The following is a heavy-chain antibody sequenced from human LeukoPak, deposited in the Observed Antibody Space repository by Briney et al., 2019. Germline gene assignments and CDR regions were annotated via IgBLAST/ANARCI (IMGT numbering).Heavy chain of an antibody. V-gene: IGHV1-2*02. D-gene: IGHD3-3*01. J-gene: IGHJ4*02. Sequence: ASVKVSCKASGYTFTGYYMHWVRQAPGQGLEWMGWINPNSGGTNYAQKFQGRVTMTRDTSISTAYMELSRLRSDDTAVYYCARDSSGYYHHYFDYWGQGTLVTVSS. CDR1: GYTFTGYY. CDR3: ARDSSGYYHHYFDY. CDR2: INPNSGGT.